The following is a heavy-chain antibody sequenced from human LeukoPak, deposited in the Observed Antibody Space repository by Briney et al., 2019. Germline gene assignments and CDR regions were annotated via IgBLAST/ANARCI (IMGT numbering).Heavy chain of an antibody. J-gene: IGHJ4*02. D-gene: IGHD3-22*01. CDR3: ARDEELITMIDY. CDR2: ISYDGSNK. V-gene: IGHV3-30-3*01. Sequence: PGGSLRLSCAASGFTFSNYAMHWVRQAPGKGLEWVAVISYDGSNKYYADSVKGRFTISRDNSKNTLYLQMNSLRAEDTAVYYCARDEELITMIDYWGQGTLVTVSS. CDR1: GFTFSNYA.